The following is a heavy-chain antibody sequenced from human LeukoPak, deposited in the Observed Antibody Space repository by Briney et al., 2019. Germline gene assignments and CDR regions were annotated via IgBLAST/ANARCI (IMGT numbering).Heavy chain of an antibody. J-gene: IGHJ4*02. D-gene: IGHD6-13*01. CDR1: GVSASDYY. V-gene: IGHV4-59*02. Sequence: SETLSLTCTVSGVSASDYYSSWIRQPPGKGLEWIGYVSNRGTTNDHPSLKSRVTISVDKSKNRFSLQLNSVTPEDTAVYYRARVFESSSWYAGTRNDYWGQGTLVTVSS. CDR2: VSNRGTT. CDR3: ARVFESSSWYAGTRNDY.